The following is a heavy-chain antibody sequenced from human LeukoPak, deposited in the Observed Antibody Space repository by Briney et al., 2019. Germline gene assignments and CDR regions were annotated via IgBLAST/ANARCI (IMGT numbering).Heavy chain of an antibody. Sequence: SETLSLTCTVSGGSISSGASDWGWIRQHPKRGLEWVGYINHSGSTYYNPSLGSRVTMSVDTSKNQFSLRLSSVTAADSAVYYCARAARQGFTMIVVPFFYFDLWGRGTLVTVSS. CDR3: ARAARQGFTMIVVPFFYFDL. CDR1: GGSISSGASD. CDR2: INHSGST. J-gene: IGHJ2*01. D-gene: IGHD3-22*01. V-gene: IGHV4-31*03.